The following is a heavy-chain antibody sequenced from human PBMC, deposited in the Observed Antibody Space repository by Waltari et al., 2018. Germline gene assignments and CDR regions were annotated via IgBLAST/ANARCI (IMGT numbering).Heavy chain of an antibody. CDR1: GFTFSKYW. CDR3: ARDTDYIWGSYRYTH. V-gene: IGHV3-7*01. CDR2: INLDGSET. D-gene: IGHD3-16*02. J-gene: IGHJ4*02. Sequence: EVQLVESGGGLVQPGGSLRLSCAASGFTFSKYWMTWVRQAPGKGLEWVANINLDGSETYYVDSVKGRFTISRDNAGNSLYLQMSSLTVDDTAVYYCARDTDYIWGSYRYTHWGQGTLVTVSS.